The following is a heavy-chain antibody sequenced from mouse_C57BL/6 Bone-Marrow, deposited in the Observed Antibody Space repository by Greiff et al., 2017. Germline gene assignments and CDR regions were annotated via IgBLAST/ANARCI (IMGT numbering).Heavy chain of an antibody. D-gene: IGHD1-1*01. J-gene: IGHJ2*01. V-gene: IGHV5-4*01. CDR3: ARDLITTVVGGY. Sequence: EVKVEESGGGLVKPGGSLKLSCAASGFTFSSSAMSWVRQTPEKRLEWVATISDGGSYTYYPDNVKGRFTISRDNAKNNLYLQMSHLKSEDTAMYYCARDLITTVVGGYWGQGTTLTVSS. CDR2: ISDGGSYT. CDR1: GFTFSSSA.